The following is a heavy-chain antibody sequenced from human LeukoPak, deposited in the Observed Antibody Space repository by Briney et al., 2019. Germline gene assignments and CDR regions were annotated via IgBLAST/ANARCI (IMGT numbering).Heavy chain of an antibody. D-gene: IGHD2-2*02. CDR2: INPNSGGT. Sequence: ASVKVSCKASGHTFTGYYMHWVRQAPGQGLEWMGWINPNSGGTNYAQKFQGRVTMTRDTSISTAYMELSRLRSDDTAVYYCARVYCSSTSCYTGDAFDIWGQGTMVTVSS. J-gene: IGHJ3*02. CDR1: GHTFTGYY. V-gene: IGHV1-2*02. CDR3: ARVYCSSTSCYTGDAFDI.